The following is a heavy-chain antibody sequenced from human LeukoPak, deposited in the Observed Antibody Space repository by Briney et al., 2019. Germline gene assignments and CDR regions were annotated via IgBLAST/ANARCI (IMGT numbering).Heavy chain of an antibody. D-gene: IGHD6-13*01. Sequence: SETLSLTCTVSGYSINSGYYWGWIRLPPGKGLEWIGTIYHSGSTYYNPSLKSRVTISVDTSKNQFSLKLSSVTAADTAVYYCARGSYSSSWYIRDYWGQGTLVTVSS. V-gene: IGHV4-38-2*02. CDR2: IYHSGST. CDR1: GYSINSGYY. J-gene: IGHJ4*02. CDR3: ARGSYSSSWYIRDY.